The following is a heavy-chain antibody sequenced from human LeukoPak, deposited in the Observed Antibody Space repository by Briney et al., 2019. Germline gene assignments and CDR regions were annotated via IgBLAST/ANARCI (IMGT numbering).Heavy chain of an antibody. Sequence: GASVKVSCTASGYTFTSYGISWVRQAPGQGLEWMGWISAYNGNTNYAQKLQGRVTMTTDTSTSTACMELRSLRSDAPAVYYCARDRDSSSWYRGYGMAVWGQGTTVTVSS. CDR2: ISAYNGNT. CDR1: GYTFTSYG. D-gene: IGHD6-13*01. CDR3: ARDRDSSSWYRGYGMAV. J-gene: IGHJ6*02. V-gene: IGHV1-18*01.